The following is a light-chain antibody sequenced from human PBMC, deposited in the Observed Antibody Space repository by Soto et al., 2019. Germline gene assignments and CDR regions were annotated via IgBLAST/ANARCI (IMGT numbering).Light chain of an antibody. CDR3: TSHTASSTWV. Sequence: QSALTQPASVSGSPGQSITISCTGTSSDVGGYRYISWYQHHPGKAPKLLIYEVANRPSGVSNRFSGSKSGNTASLTISGLQAEDEADYYCTSHTASSTWVFGGWTKLTVL. CDR1: SSDVGGYRY. J-gene: IGLJ3*02. CDR2: EVA. V-gene: IGLV2-14*01.